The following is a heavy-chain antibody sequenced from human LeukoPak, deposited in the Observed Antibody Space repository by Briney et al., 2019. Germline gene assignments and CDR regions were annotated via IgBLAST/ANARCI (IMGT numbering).Heavy chain of an antibody. CDR1: GFTFSSYA. D-gene: IGHD1-26*01. CDR3: AKEYRGNYYMDVFDT. J-gene: IGHJ3*01. V-gene: IGHV3-23*01. Sequence: PGGSLRLSCAASGFTFSSYAMNWVRQAPGKGLQWVSAISGSGISTYYADSVTGRFTISRDNSRNTLYLQLNSLRVEDTAVYYCAKEYRGNYYMDVFDTWGQGTLVTVSS. CDR2: ISGSGIST.